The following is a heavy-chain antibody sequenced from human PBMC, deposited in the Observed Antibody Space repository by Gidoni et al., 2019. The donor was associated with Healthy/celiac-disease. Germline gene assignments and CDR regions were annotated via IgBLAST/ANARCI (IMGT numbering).Heavy chain of an antibody. Sequence: QVQLVQSGAEVQKPGASVQVSFTASGYTFTSYDINWVRQAPGQGLEWMGWMNTNSGNTGYAQKFQGRVTMTRNTSISTAYMELSSLRSEDTAVYYCARGPIAAIYWGQGTLVTVSS. CDR2: MNTNSGNT. D-gene: IGHD6-13*01. CDR3: ARGPIAAIY. J-gene: IGHJ4*02. CDR1: GYTFTSYD. V-gene: IGHV1-8*01.